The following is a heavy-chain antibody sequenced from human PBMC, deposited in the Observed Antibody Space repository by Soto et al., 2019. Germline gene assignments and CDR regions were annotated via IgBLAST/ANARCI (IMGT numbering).Heavy chain of an antibody. D-gene: IGHD6-6*01. CDR3: ARRSSSSFGSLFDP. V-gene: IGHV4-39*01. CDR1: GGSISSSAYY. Sequence: SETLSLTGTVSGGSISSSAYYWDWIRQPPGKGLEWIGAMYYTGNKNYNPSLESRVTMSVDTSKNQFSLKLSSVTPTDKAVYYCARRSSSSFGSLFDPLGRAILFTFSS. J-gene: IGHJ5*02. CDR2: MYYTGNK.